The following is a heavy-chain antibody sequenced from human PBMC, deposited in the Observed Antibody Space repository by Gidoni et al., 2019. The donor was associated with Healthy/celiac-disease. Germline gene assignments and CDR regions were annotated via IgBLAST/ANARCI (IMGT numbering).Heavy chain of an antibody. CDR2: INHSGST. CDR3: ARGDHGGNSGPHYYFDY. Sequence: QVQLQQWGAGLLKPSETLSLTCAVYGGSFSGYYWSWIRQPPGKGLEGIGEINHSGSTNYNPSLKSRVTISVDTSKNQFSLKLSSVTAADTAVYYCARGDHGGNSGPHYYFDYWGQGTLVTVSS. CDR1: GGSFSGYY. J-gene: IGHJ4*02. V-gene: IGHV4-34*01. D-gene: IGHD2-21*02.